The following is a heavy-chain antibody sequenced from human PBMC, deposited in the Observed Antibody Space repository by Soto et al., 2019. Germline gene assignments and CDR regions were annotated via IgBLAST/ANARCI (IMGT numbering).Heavy chain of an antibody. Sequence: SETLSLTCAVSGASISSATYSWSWIRQPPGEGLEWIGYIYQSGSTYYNPSLKSRVTISLDRSRDHFSLNLSSVTAADTAVYYCPRGVVTDINHPRGYFDSWGQGTLVTVSS. D-gene: IGHD2-21*02. CDR3: PRGVVTDINHPRGYFDS. V-gene: IGHV4-30-2*01. J-gene: IGHJ4*02. CDR1: GASISSATYS. CDR2: IYQSGST.